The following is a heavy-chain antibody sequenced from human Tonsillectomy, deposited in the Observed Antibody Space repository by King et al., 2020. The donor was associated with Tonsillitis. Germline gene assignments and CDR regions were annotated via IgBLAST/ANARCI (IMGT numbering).Heavy chain of an antibody. D-gene: IGHD1-26*01. J-gene: IGHJ6*02. CDR3: ALPGGAYGMDV. CDR1: GFSLSTSGVG. CDR2: IYWNDDK. Sequence: ITLKESGPTLVKPTQTLTLTCTFSGFSLSTSGVGVGWIRQPPGKALEWLALIYWNDDKRYSPSLKSRLTITKDTSKNQVVLTMTNMDPVDTAKYYCALPGGAYGMDVWGQGTTVTVSS. V-gene: IGHV2-5*01.